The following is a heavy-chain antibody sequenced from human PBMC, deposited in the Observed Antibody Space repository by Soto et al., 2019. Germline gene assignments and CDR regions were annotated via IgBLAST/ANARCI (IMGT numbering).Heavy chain of an antibody. Sequence: ASVKVSCKASGYTFTSYDINWVRQATGQGLEWMGWMNPNSGNTGYAQKFQGRVTMTRNTSISTAYMELSSLRSDDTAVYYCVRYQSRITMIVVALDAFDITGQGTMVTVSS. J-gene: IGHJ3*02. CDR1: GYTFTSYD. V-gene: IGHV1-8*01. D-gene: IGHD3-22*01. CDR3: VRYQSRITMIVVALDAFDI. CDR2: MNPNSGNT.